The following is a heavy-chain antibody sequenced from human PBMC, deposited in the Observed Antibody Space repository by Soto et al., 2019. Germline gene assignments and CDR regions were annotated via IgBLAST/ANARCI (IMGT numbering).Heavy chain of an antibody. Sequence: RVWCGVAEGTCGSYAGHCVRKDKSKGLEWVAVISYDGSNKYYADSVKGRFTISRDNSKNTLYLQMNSLRAEDTAVYYCAIVRYYDILTGYYSPSVPSGQRTLVNVSS. V-gene: IGHV3-30-3*02. CDR3: AIVRYYDILTGYYSPSVP. CDR2: ISYDGSNK. J-gene: IGHJ5*02. CDR1: EGTCGSYA. D-gene: IGHD3-9*01.